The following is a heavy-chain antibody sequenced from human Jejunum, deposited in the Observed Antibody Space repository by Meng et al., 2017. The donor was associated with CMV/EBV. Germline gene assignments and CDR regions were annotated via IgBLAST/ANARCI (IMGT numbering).Heavy chain of an antibody. CDR1: GGSIASDDYW. CDR3: ARDKAGYKNCDS. Sequence: VQLQESVPGLVEPSQTLSLTGTVSGGSIASDDYWWSWIRQPPGKGLEWIGYIYHKGHTYYSPSLRSRISISVDTSKNQFSLRLNSVTAADTAVYYCARDKAGYKNCDSWGQGTLVTVSS. V-gene: IGHV4-30-4*08. D-gene: IGHD5-24*01. J-gene: IGHJ5*01. CDR2: IYHKGHT.